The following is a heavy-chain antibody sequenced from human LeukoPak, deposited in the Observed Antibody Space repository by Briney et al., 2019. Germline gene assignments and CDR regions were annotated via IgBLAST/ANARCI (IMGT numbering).Heavy chain of an antibody. D-gene: IGHD2-2*01. V-gene: IGHV6-1*01. CDR1: GDSVSSNSVT. J-gene: IGHJ5*02. CDR3: ARRLTQYDCFDP. CDR2: TYYRSMWYN. Sequence: QTLSLTCAISGDSVSSNSVTWNWIRQSPSRGLEWLGRTYYRSMWYNDYAVSVRGRITVNPDTSKNQFSLHLNSVTPEDTAVYYCARRLTQYDCFDPWGQGILVTVSS.